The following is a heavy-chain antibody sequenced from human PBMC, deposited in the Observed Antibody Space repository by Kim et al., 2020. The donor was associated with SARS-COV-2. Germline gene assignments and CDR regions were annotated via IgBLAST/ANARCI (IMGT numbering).Heavy chain of an antibody. CDR1: DGSISSYY. CDR3: ARVAGHCTSTSCYREWYFDY. D-gene: IGHD2-2*01. V-gene: IGHV4-59*01. J-gene: IGHJ4*02. Sequence: SETLSLTCTVSDGSISSYYWSWIRQPPGKGLEWIGYMYYSGSTNNNPSLKSRVTISVDTSKNQFSLKLSSVTAADTAVYYCARVAGHCTSTSCYREWYFDYWGQGALVTVSP. CDR2: MYYSGST.